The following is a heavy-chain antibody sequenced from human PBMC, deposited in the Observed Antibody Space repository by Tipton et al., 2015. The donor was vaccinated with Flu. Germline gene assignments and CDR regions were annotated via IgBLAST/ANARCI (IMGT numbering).Heavy chain of an antibody. V-gene: IGHV4-39*07. CDR2: IFYSGSA. CDR3: ARNAADS. D-gene: IGHD2-2*01. CDR1: GGSIRSPNYY. Sequence: LRLSCTVSGGSIRSPNYYWAWIRQPPGKGLEWIANIFYSGSAYYSPSFESRVTISVDTSKNQFSLRVTNVTAADTAVYYCARNAADSWGQGTLVTVSS. J-gene: IGHJ4*02.